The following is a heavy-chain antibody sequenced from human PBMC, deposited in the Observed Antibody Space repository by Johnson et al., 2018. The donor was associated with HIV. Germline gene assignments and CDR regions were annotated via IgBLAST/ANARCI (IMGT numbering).Heavy chain of an antibody. Sequence: VQLVESGGGLVQPGRSLRLSCTASGFTFGDYAMSWVRQAPGKGLEWVGRIKSKTDGGTTDYAAPVKGRFTISRDDSKNTLYLQMNSLRAEDTAVYYCARDAVAAANAFDIWGQGTMVTVSS. D-gene: IGHD6-19*01. V-gene: IGHV3-15*01. J-gene: IGHJ3*02. CDR2: IKSKTDGGTT. CDR3: ARDAVAAANAFDI. CDR1: GFTFGDYA.